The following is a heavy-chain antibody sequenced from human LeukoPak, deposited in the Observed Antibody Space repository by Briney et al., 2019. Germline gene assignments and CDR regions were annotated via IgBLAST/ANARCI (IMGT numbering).Heavy chain of an antibody. V-gene: IGHV4-30-2*03. CDR2: IFYSGST. J-gene: IGHJ4*02. Sequence: SETLSLTCTVSGGSISDAYSWTWVRQPPGKGLEWIGEIFYSGSTYYNPSLRSRVTIFVDTSKNQFSLKLSSVTAADTAVYYCARNGVDFRELFDYWGQGTLVTVSS. D-gene: IGHD3-10*01. CDR3: ARNGVDFRELFDY. CDR1: GGSISDAYS.